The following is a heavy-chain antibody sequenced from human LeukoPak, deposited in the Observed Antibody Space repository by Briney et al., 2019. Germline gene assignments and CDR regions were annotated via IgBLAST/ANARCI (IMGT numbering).Heavy chain of an antibody. CDR2: INPNSGGT. J-gene: IGHJ4*02. D-gene: IGHD3-3*01. Sequence: GASVKVSCKASGYTFTGYYMHWVRQAPGQGLEWMGWINPNSGGTNYAQKFQGRVTMTRDTSISTAYMELSRLRSDDTAVYYCARVSQYYDFWSGYYYWGQGTLVTVSS. CDR3: ARVSQYYDFWSGYYY. V-gene: IGHV1-2*02. CDR1: GYTFTGYY.